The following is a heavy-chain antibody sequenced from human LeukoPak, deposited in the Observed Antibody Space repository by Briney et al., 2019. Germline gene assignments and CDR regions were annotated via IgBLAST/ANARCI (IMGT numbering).Heavy chain of an antibody. Sequence: GRSLRLSCAASGFTFSSYGMHWVRQAPGKGLEWVAVISYDGSNKYYADSVKGRFTISRDNSKNTLYLQMNSLRADDTAVYYCARERGRGQVSPYFDYWGQGTLVTVSS. CDR1: GFTFSSYG. CDR3: ARERGRGQVSPYFDY. D-gene: IGHD6-6*01. J-gene: IGHJ4*02. V-gene: IGHV3-30*03. CDR2: ISYDGSNK.